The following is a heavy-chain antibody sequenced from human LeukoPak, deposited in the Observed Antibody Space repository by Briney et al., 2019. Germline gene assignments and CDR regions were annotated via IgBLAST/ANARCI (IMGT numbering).Heavy chain of an antibody. CDR1: GFTFSSYS. Sequence: PGGSLRLSCAASGFTFSSYSMNWVRQAPGKGLEWVSYISSSSTIYYADSVKGRLTISRDNAKNSLYLQMNSLRAEDTAVYYCARAGDSSGWSEIDYWGQGTLVTVSS. CDR3: ARAGDSSGWSEIDY. D-gene: IGHD6-19*01. J-gene: IGHJ4*02. V-gene: IGHV3-48*01. CDR2: ISSSSTI.